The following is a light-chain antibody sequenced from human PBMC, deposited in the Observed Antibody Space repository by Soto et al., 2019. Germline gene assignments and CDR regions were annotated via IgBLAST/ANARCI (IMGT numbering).Light chain of an antibody. Sequence: QSALTQPASVSGSPGQSITISCTGTSSDVGGHDYVSWYQQHPGKAPKLIIYEVRNRPSGVSNRFSGSKSGNTASLTISGLQGEDEADYYCSSYSSTTLVFGTGTKVTVL. CDR3: SSYSSTTLV. J-gene: IGLJ1*01. V-gene: IGLV2-14*01. CDR1: SSDVGGHDY. CDR2: EVR.